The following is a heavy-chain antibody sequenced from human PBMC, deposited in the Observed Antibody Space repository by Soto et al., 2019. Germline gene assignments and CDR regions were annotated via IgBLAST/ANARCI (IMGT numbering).Heavy chain of an antibody. D-gene: IGHD3-10*01. CDR3: ASWPKGGSGSYPNV. CDR1: GGSISSGGYY. Sequence: QVQLQESGPGLVKPSQTLSLTCTVSGGSISSGGYYWSWIRQHPGKGLEWIGYIYYSGSTYYNPSLKRRVNISVDTSKNQFSLKLSSVTAADTAVYYCASWPKGGSGSYPNVWGKGTTVTVSS. J-gene: IGHJ6*04. V-gene: IGHV4-31*03. CDR2: IYYSGST.